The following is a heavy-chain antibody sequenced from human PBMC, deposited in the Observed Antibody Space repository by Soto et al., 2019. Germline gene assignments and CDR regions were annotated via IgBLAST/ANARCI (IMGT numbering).Heavy chain of an antibody. CDR1: GFTFNNYA. CDR2: ISGSGHRT. J-gene: IGHJ4*02. D-gene: IGHD6-13*01. V-gene: IGHV3-23*01. CDR3: ANWVEGSMVYFDF. Sequence: GGSLRLSCAASGFTFNNYAMTWARQAPGKGLEWVSSISGSGHRTYYAESVKGRFTISRDNSKNTLYLQMSSLRADDSAIYYCANWVEGSMVYFDFWGQGTPVTVSS.